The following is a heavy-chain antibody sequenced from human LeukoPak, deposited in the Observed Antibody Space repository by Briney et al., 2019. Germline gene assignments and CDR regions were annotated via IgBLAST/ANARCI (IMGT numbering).Heavy chain of an antibody. J-gene: IGHJ6*03. V-gene: IGHV4-34*01. CDR3: ARARSSWEYYYYYYMDV. D-gene: IGHD6-13*01. Sequence: MPGGSLRLSCAASGFTFSNAWMSWVRQPPGKGLEWIGEINHSGSTNYNPSLKSRVTISVDTSKNQFSLKLSSVTAADTAVYYCARARSSWEYYYYYYMDVWGKGTTVTVSS. CDR2: INHSGST. CDR1: GFTFSNAW.